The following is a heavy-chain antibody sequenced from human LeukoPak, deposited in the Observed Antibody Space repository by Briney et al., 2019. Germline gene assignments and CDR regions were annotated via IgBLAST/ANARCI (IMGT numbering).Heavy chain of an antibody. V-gene: IGHV3-53*01. Sequence: ASETLSLTCTVSGGSISSSSYYWGWIRQPPGKGLEWVSVIYSGGSTYYADSVKGRFTISRDNSKNTLYLQMNSLRAEDTAVYYCAKTRDYGDSDDYWGQGTLVTVSS. CDR3: AKTRDYGDSDDY. J-gene: IGHJ4*02. CDR1: GGSISSSSYY. CDR2: IYSGGST. D-gene: IGHD4-17*01.